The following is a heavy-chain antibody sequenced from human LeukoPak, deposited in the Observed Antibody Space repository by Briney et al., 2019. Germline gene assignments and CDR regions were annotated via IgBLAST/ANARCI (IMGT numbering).Heavy chain of an antibody. V-gene: IGHV3-30*02. D-gene: IGHD6-13*01. J-gene: IGHJ4*02. CDR1: GFTFSSYG. Sequence: PGGSLRLSCAASGFTFSSYGMHWVRQAPGKGLEWVAFIRYDGSNKYYADSVKGRFTISRDNSKNTLYLQMNSLRAEDTAVYYCAKDSIAAAGTDLDYWGQGTLVTVSS. CDR2: IRYDGSNK. CDR3: AKDSIAAAGTDLDY.